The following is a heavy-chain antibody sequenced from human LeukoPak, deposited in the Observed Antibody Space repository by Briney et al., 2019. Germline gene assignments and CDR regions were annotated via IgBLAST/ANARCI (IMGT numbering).Heavy chain of an antibody. J-gene: IGHJ6*03. Sequence: GASVKVSCKASGYTFTSYYMHWVRQAPGQGLEWMGIINPSGGSTSYAQKFQGRVTMTRDMSTSTVYMELSSLRSEDTAVYYCARDGRSVATTTYYYYYMDVWGKGTTVTVSS. V-gene: IGHV1-46*01. CDR3: ARDGRSVATTTYYYYYMDV. D-gene: IGHD5-12*01. CDR2: INPSGGST. CDR1: GYTFTSYY.